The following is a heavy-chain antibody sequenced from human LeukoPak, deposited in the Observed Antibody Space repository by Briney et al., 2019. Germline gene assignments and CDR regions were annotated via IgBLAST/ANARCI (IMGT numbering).Heavy chain of an antibody. CDR3: ARDLAPPYYDILTGYYKRDTETFDY. CDR1: GFTFSSYW. V-gene: IGHV3-7*01. J-gene: IGHJ4*02. Sequence: GGSLRLSCAASGFTFSSYWMSWVRQAPGKGLEWVANIKQDGSEKYYVDSVKGRFTISRDNAKNSLYLQMNSLRAEDTAVYYCARDLAPPYYDILTGYYKRDTETFDYWGQGTLVTVSS. D-gene: IGHD3-9*01. CDR2: IKQDGSEK.